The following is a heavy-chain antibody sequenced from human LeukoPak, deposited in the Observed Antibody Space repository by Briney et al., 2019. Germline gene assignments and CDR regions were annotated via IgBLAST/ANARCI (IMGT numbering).Heavy chain of an antibody. CDR1: GFTVSSNY. Sequence: GGSLRLSCAASGFTVSSNYMSWVRQAPGKGLEWVSAISGSGGSTYYADSVKGRFTISRDNSKNTLYLQMNSLRAEDTAVYYCAKSVVVPAAMPYYFDYWGQGTLVTVSS. CDR2: ISGSGGST. D-gene: IGHD2-2*01. CDR3: AKSVVVPAAMPYYFDY. V-gene: IGHV3-23*01. J-gene: IGHJ4*02.